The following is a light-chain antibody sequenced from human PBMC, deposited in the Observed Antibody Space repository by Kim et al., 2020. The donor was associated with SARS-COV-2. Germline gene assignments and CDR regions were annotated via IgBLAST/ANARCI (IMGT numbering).Light chain of an antibody. V-gene: IGKV3-20*01. CDR1: QSMSSTY. CDR3: QHFGSSRYT. J-gene: IGKJ2*01. Sequence: LAPGERATFACRASQSMSSTYLAWYQHKSGQSPRLLIYAASNRATGIPDRFSGSGSGTDFTLTISRLEPEDFAVYYCQHFGSSRYTFGQGTKLEI. CDR2: AAS.